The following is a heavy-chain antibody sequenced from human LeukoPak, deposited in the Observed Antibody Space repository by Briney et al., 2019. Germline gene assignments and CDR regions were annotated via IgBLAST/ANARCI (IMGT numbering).Heavy chain of an antibody. Sequence: PGRSLRLSCAASGFTFSSYGMHWVRQAPGKGLEWVAVISYDGSNKYYADSVKGRFTISRDSSKNTLYLQTNRLRAEDAAVYYCAKAPVTTCSGAYCYPFDYWGQGTLVTVSS. CDR1: GFTFSSYG. D-gene: IGHD2-21*01. CDR2: ISYDGSNK. J-gene: IGHJ4*02. CDR3: AKAPVTTCSGAYCYPFDY. V-gene: IGHV3-30*18.